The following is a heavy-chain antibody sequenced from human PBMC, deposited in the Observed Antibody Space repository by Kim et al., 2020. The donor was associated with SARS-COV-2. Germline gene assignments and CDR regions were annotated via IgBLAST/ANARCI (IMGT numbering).Heavy chain of an antibody. Sequence: SETLSLTCAVYGGSFSGYYWTWIRQPPGEGLEWIGEINHSGSADYSPSLTSRVTISVDTSKNQFSLRLRSVTAADTAVYFCARGYSEVLLRGIITPDWYFDLWGRGTPVVVSS. CDR1: GGSFSGYY. J-gene: IGHJ2*01. CDR2: INHSGSA. D-gene: IGHD3-10*01. CDR3: ARGYSEVLLRGIITPDWYFDL. V-gene: IGHV4-34*01.